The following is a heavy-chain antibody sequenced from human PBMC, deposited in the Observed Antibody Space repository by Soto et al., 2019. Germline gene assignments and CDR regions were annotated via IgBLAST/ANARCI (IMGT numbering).Heavy chain of an antibody. CDR1: GYSISSGYY. V-gene: IGHV4-38-2*01. Sequence: SATLSLTCAVSGYSISSGYYWGWIRQPPGKGLEWIGSIYHSGSTYYNASLKSRVTISVDTSKNQFSLKLTSVTDADTAVYYCASGIDFYYAMDVWGQGTTVTVSS. CDR3: ASGIDFYYAMDV. J-gene: IGHJ6*01. CDR2: IYHSGST.